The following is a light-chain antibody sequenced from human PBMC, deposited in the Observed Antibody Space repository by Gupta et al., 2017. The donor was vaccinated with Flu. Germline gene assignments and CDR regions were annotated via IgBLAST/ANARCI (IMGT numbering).Light chain of an antibody. CDR1: SSDIGAYKY. J-gene: IGLJ2*01. V-gene: IGLV2-14*01. CDR2: EIS. Sequence: QSALTQPASVSGSPGHTITLSCPGTSSDIGAYKYVSCYQSHPDEAPKLIIYEISNRPSGVSDRFSGSKSGNTAFLTISGLQGEDEVIFYCCPDTSGNIVNFGAGTKVTVL. CDR3: CPDTSGNIVN.